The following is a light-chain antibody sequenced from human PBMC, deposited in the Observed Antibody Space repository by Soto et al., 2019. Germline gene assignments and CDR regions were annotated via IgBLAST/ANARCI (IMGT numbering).Light chain of an antibody. V-gene: IGLV1-40*01. J-gene: IGLJ1*01. Sequence: QSVLTQPPSVSGAPGQRVTMSCTGSSSNIGAGYDVHWYQQLPGTAPKLLIYGNSNRPSGVPDRFSGSKSGTSASLAITGVQAEDEADYYCQSYDSSLSGSRVFGTGTKVTVL. CDR2: GNS. CDR3: QSYDSSLSGSRV. CDR1: SSNIGAGYD.